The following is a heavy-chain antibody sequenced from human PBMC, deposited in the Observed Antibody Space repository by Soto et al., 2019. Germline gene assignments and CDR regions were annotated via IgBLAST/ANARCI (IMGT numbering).Heavy chain of an antibody. Sequence: GGSLRLSCAASGFSVSDNYMSWVRQAPGKGLEWVSVIYSGGSTYYADSVKGRFTISRDNSKNTLYLQMNSLGAEDTAVYYCARGLYSGWHYFDYWGQGTLVTVSS. D-gene: IGHD5-12*01. CDR3: ARGLYSGWHYFDY. CDR2: IYSGGST. J-gene: IGHJ4*02. V-gene: IGHV3-66*01. CDR1: GFSVSDNY.